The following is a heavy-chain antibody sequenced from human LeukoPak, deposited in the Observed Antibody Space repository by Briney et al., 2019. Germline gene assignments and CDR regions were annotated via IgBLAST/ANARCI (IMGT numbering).Heavy chain of an antibody. CDR1: GASVRGYY. Sequence: PSETLSLTCTVSGASVRGYYWSWIRQPPGKGLEWIGYIHYTGNTDYNPSLTSRVTMSVDTSKNQFSLMLTSVTAADTAVYYCARGYGSGSYNNFNQWGQGPLVAVSS. D-gene: IGHD3-10*01. CDR3: ARGYGSGSYNNFNQ. J-gene: IGHJ4*02. V-gene: IGHV4-59*02. CDR2: IHYTGNT.